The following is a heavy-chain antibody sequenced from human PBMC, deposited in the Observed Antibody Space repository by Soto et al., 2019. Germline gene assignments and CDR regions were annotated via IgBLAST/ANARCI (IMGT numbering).Heavy chain of an antibody. Sequence: QGQLVQSGAEVKKPGASVKVSCKTSGYTFTNYHITWVRQAPGQGLEWMGWISAYNGKTDYAQNLQGRVSMTTDTSTTTAYMELRGLRSSDPAVYDCARGGVYCNARRCPYGWFGPWGQGTLVTVSS. J-gene: IGHJ5*02. V-gene: IGHV1-18*01. CDR2: ISAYNGKT. CDR1: GYTFTNYH. CDR3: ARGGVYCNARRCPYGWFGP. D-gene: IGHD2-15*01.